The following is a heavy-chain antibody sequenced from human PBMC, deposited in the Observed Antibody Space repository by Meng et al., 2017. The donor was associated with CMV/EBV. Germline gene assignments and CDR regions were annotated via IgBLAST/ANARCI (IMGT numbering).Heavy chain of an antibody. CDR1: GYSISSGYY. J-gene: IGHJ3*02. Sequence: SETLSLTCTVSGYSISSGYYWGWIRQPPGKGLEWIGSIYHSGGTYYNPSLKSRVTISVDTSKNQFSLKLSSVTAADTAVYYCAREGIVGFIWGQGTMVTVSS. D-gene: IGHD1-26*01. V-gene: IGHV4-38-2*02. CDR3: AREGIVGFI. CDR2: IYHSGGT.